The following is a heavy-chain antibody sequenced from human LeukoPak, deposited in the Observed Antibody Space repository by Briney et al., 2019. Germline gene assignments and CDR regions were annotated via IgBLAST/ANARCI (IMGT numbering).Heavy chain of an antibody. CDR1: GYTFTSYD. CDR2: MNPNSGNT. D-gene: IGHD3-22*01. Sequence: SXXVSCKASGYTFTSYDINWVRQTTGQGLEWMGWMNPNSGNTGYAQKFQGRVTMTRNTSISTAYMELSSLRSEDTAVYYCATRPGSDYYDSSGYYADYWGQGTLVTVSS. V-gene: IGHV1-8*01. J-gene: IGHJ4*02. CDR3: ATRPGSDYYDSSGYYADY.